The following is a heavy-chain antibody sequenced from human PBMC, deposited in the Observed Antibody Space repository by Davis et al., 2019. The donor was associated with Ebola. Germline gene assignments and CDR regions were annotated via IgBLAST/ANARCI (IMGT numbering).Heavy chain of an antibody. CDR3: VNRYSSGWVPHYYYYGMDV. J-gene: IGHJ6*02. Sequence: GESLKISCSASGFTFSSYAMHWVRQAPGKGLEYVSAISSNGGSTYYADSVKGRFTISRDTSKNTLYLQMSSLRAEDTAVYYCVNRYSSGWVPHYYYYGMDVWGQGTTVTVSS. D-gene: IGHD6-19*01. CDR1: GFTFSSYA. CDR2: ISSNGGST. V-gene: IGHV3-64D*08.